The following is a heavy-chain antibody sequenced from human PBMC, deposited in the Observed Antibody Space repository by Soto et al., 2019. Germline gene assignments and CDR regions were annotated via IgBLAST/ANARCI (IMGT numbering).Heavy chain of an antibody. CDR1: GGSISSGTSY. J-gene: IGHJ5*02. CDR2: IFYSGSF. Sequence: SETLSLTCTVSGGSISSGTSYWSWIRQRPGKGLEWIGYIFYSGSFYYTPSLRGRVMILADTSKNQLTLRLSSVTAADTTVYYCARGLLDWNDNWFDPWGQGTLVTVSS. CDR3: ARGLLDWNDNWFDP. D-gene: IGHD1-1*01. V-gene: IGHV4-31*03.